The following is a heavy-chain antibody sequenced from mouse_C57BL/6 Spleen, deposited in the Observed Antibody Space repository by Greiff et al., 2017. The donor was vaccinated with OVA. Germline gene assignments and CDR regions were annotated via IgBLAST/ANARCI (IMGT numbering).Heavy chain of an antibody. CDR2: IHPNSGST. V-gene: IGHV1-64*01. CDR1: GYTFTSYW. CDR3: VPYYDYDVGFAY. J-gene: IGHJ3*01. Sequence: VQLQQPGAELVKPGASVKLSCKASGYTFTSYWMHWVKQRPGQGLEWIGMIHPNSGSTNYNEKFKSKATLTVDKSSSTAYMQLSSLTSEDSAVYYCVPYYDYDVGFAYWGQGTLVTVSA. D-gene: IGHD2-4*01.